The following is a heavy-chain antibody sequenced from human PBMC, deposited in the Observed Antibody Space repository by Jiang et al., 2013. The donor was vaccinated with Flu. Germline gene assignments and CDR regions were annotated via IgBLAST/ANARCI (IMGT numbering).Heavy chain of an antibody. Sequence: GLVQPGGSLRLSCAASGFTFSSYAMSWVRQAPGKGLEWVSAISGSGGSTYYADSVKGRFTISRDNSKNTLYLQMNSLRAEDTAVYYCAKVNHKQSIVLLGHFDYWGQGTLVTVSS. J-gene: IGHJ4*02. D-gene: IGHD2-8*02. V-gene: IGHV3-23*01. CDR1: GFTFSSYA. CDR2: ISGSGGST. CDR3: AKVNHKQSIVLLGHFDY.